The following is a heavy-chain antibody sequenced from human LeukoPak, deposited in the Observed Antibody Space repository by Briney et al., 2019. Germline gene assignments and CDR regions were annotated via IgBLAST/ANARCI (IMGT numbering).Heavy chain of an antibody. J-gene: IGHJ4*02. Sequence: SGTLSLTCAVSGGSISSSNWWSWVRQPPGKGLEWIGEINHSGSTNYNPSLKSRVTISVDTSKNQFSLKLSSVTAADTAVYYCARRVSSSWYGIDYWGQGTLVTVSS. CDR1: GGSISSSNW. CDR3: ARRVSSSWYGIDY. D-gene: IGHD6-13*01. V-gene: IGHV4-4*02. CDR2: INHSGST.